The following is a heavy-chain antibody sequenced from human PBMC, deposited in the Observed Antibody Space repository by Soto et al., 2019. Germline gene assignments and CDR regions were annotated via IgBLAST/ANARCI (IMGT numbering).Heavy chain of an antibody. CDR2: IWYDGSNK. V-gene: IGHV3-33*01. CDR3: ARDMAVAGPTPYYYYYGMDV. J-gene: IGHJ6*02. D-gene: IGHD6-19*01. CDR1: GFTFSSYG. Sequence: GGSLRLSCAASGFTFSSYGMHWVRQAPGKGLEWVAVIWYDGSNKYYADSVKGRFTISRDNSKNTLYLQMNSLRAEDTAVYYCARDMAVAGPTPYYYYYGMDVWGQGTTVTAP.